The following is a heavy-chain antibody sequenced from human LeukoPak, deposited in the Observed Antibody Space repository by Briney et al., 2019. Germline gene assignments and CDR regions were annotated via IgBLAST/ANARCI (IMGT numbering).Heavy chain of an antibody. D-gene: IGHD2-21*01. Sequence: PGGSLRLSCAASGFTFSSYAMSWVRQAPGKGLEWISGISGSGGATHYADSVKGRFTISRDNSKNTLYLQMSSLRAEDTAVYYCAKDGDDYGDYWGQGTLVTVSS. CDR2: ISGSGGAT. V-gene: IGHV3-23*01. J-gene: IGHJ4*02. CDR1: GFTFSSYA. CDR3: AKDGDDYGDY.